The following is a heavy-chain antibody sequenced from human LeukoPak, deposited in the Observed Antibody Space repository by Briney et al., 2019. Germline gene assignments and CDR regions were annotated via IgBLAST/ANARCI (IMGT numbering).Heavy chain of an antibody. CDR3: ARDRCSSTSCNNRGWFDP. D-gene: IGHD2-2*01. CDR2: INSNGSST. J-gene: IGHJ5*02. V-gene: IGHV3-74*01. Sequence: GGSLRLPCAPSGLPFSSYWMHWVPHATGKGLVWVSHINSNGSSTSEAGSVKGRFAISRDNAKNTLYLQMNSLRAVYTAVYYCARDRCSSTSCNNRGWFDPCGQGTLVTVSS. CDR1: GLPFSSYW.